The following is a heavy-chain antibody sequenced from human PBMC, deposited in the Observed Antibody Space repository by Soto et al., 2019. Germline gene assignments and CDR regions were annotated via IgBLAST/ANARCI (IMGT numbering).Heavy chain of an antibody. CDR2: INHSGST. J-gene: IGHJ5*02. CDR1: GGSFSGYY. D-gene: IGHD3-9*01. V-gene: IGHV4-34*01. CDR3: ARGYYDILTGSTYNWFDP. Sequence: SETLSLTCAVYGGSFSGYYWSWIRQPPGKGLEWIGEINHSGSTNYNPSLKSRVTISVDTSKNQFSLKLSSVTAADTAVYYCARGYYDILTGSTYNWFDPWGQGTLVTVS.